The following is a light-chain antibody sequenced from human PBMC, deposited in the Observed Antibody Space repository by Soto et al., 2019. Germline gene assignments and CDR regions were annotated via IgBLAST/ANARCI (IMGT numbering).Light chain of an antibody. Sequence: EIVMTQSPATRSVSPGERATLSCRASQSVSSSYLAWYQQKPGQAPSILIYGKSSRATGIPDRLSGSGSGTDFTLTISRLEPEDFAVYYCQQYGSSSWTFGQGTKVDIK. J-gene: IGKJ1*01. V-gene: IGKV3-20*01. CDR3: QQYGSSSWT. CDR2: GKS. CDR1: QSVSSSY.